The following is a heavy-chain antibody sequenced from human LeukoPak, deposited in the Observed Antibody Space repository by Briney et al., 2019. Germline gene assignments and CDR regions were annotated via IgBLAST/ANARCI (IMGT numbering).Heavy chain of an antibody. CDR1: GGSISSSSYY. V-gene: IGHV4-39*01. CDR3: ARRSSWYLG. J-gene: IGHJ4*02. Sequence: PSETLSLTCTVSGGSISSSSYYWGGIRQPRGKGREWIGSMYYSGSTYKNRSVESRITISVERSKNQFSLKLSSVTAADTAVYYCARRSSWYLGWGQGTQVTVSS. D-gene: IGHD6-13*01. CDR2: MYYSGST.